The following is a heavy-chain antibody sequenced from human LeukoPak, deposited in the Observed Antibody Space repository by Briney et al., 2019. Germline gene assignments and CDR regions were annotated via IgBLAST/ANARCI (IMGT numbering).Heavy chain of an antibody. CDR2: INHSGST. J-gene: IGHJ4*02. V-gene: IGHV4-34*01. D-gene: IGHD3-10*02. CDR1: GRSFSGYY. Sequence: PSETLSLTCAVYGRSFSGYYCSWIRQPPGKGLEWVGEINHSGSTNYNPSLKSRVTISVDTSKNQFSLKLSSVPAADTAVYYCARAYYYVPGFAYWGQGTLVTVSS. CDR3: ARAYYYVPGFAY.